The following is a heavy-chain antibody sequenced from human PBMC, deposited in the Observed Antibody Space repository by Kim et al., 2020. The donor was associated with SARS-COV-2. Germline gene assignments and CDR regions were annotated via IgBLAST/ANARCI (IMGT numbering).Heavy chain of an antibody. D-gene: IGHD3-22*01. V-gene: IGHV3-23*01. Sequence: GGSLRLSCAASGFTFSSYAMSWVRQAPGKGLEWVSAISGSGGSTYYADSVKGRFTISRDNSKNTLYLQMNSLRAEDTAVYYCATTYYYDSSGYYYPVMEPFDYWGQGTLVTVSS. J-gene: IGHJ4*02. CDR2: ISGSGGST. CDR3: ATTYYYDSSGYYYPVMEPFDY. CDR1: GFTFSSYA.